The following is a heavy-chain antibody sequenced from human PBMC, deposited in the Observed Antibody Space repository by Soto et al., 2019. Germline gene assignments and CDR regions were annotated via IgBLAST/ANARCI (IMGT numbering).Heavy chain of an antibody. Sequence: GGSLRLSCAASGFTFSSYSMIWVRQAPGKGVEWLSYISSSSTSIYYADSLKGRFTISRDNAKNSLYLQMDGLRDEDTAVYYCAKARYSSAPPDYFFYGMDVWSQGTTVTVSS. D-gene: IGHD6-25*01. CDR3: AKARYSSAPPDYFFYGMDV. V-gene: IGHV3-48*02. CDR1: GFTFSSYS. J-gene: IGHJ6*02. CDR2: ISSSSTSI.